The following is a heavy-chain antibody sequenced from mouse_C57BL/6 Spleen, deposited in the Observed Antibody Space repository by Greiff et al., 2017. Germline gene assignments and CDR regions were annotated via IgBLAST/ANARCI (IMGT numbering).Heavy chain of an antibody. V-gene: IGHV1-53*01. Sequence: VQLQQSGTELVKPGASVKLSCKASGYTFTSYWMHWVKQRPGQGLEWIGNINPSNGGTNYNEKFKSKATLTVDKSSSTAYMQLSSLTSEDSAVYYCARRHYGSSYDYAMDYWGQGTSVTVSS. J-gene: IGHJ4*01. D-gene: IGHD1-1*01. CDR1: GYTFTSYW. CDR3: ARRHYGSSYDYAMDY. CDR2: INPSNGGT.